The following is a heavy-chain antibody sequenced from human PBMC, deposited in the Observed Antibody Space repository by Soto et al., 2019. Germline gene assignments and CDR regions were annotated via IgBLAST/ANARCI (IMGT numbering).Heavy chain of an antibody. CDR1: GFTFSNYW. CDR2: INNDGTGI. CDR3: ATSPSVPGND. D-gene: IGHD1-1*01. Sequence: EVQLVESGGGLVQSGGSLRLSCAASGFTFSNYWMVWVRQAPGKGLVWVSRINNDGTGIRYADSVQGRFTITRDNAQHALHPHTNSLKVEDTAVYYCATSPSVPGNDWGQGTLVTVSS. J-gene: IGHJ4*02. V-gene: IGHV3-74*01.